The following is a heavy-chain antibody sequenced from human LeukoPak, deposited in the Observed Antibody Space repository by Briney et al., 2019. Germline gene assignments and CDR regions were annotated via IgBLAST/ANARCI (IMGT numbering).Heavy chain of an antibody. D-gene: IGHD4-17*01. V-gene: IGHV1-18*01. CDR1: GYTFTRYG. J-gene: IGHJ5*02. CDR2: IGAYSANT. CDR3: ARLSSHYGDCKVDP. Sequence: ASVKVSCKASGYTFTRYGITWVRQAPGQGLEWMGWIGAYSANTNYAQKFQGRVSLTADTSTSTAYMELTTLTSDDTAVYYCARLSSHYGDCKVDPWGQGTLVTVSS.